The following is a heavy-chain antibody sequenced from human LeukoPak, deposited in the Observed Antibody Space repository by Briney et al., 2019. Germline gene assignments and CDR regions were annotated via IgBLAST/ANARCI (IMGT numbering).Heavy chain of an antibody. CDR2: INWNGGST. CDR3: ARASHYDSSGYYHY. CDR1: GFTFDDYG. J-gene: IGHJ4*02. D-gene: IGHD3-22*01. V-gene: IGHV3-20*01. Sequence: GGSLRLSCAASGFTFDDYGMSWVRQAPGKGLEWVSGINWNGGSTGYADSVKGRFTISRDNAKNSLYLQMNSLRAEDTALYHCARASHYDSSGYYHYWGQGTLVTVS.